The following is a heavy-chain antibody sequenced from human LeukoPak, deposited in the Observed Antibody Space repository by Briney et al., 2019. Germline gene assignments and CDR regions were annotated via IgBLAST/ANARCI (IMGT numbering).Heavy chain of an antibody. Sequence: PSETLSLTCTVSGGSVSSGNYYWNWIRQHPGKSLEWIGYIYYSGSTSYNPSLRSRVTISGTSKNQFSLKMTSVTAADTAVYYCTRSNYYASEGRLDPWGQGTLVTVSS. CDR3: TRSNYYASEGRLDP. V-gene: IGHV4-31*03. CDR2: IYYSGST. CDR1: GGSVSSGNYY. D-gene: IGHD3-10*01. J-gene: IGHJ5*02.